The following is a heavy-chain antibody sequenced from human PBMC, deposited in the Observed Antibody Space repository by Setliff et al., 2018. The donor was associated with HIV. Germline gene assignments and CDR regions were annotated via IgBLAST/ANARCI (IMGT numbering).Heavy chain of an antibody. CDR1: GGSYSGYH. J-gene: IGHJ4*02. V-gene: IGHV4-34*01. CDR2: INHGGRA. Sequence: SETLSLTCAVYGGSYSGYHWSWIRQPPGKGLEWIGEINHGGRANYNPSLKGRVAISVDTSKNQFSLKLNSVTAADTAAYYCARVRGSSGWYVFDYWGQGTLVTVSS. D-gene: IGHD6-19*01. CDR3: ARVRGSSGWYVFDY.